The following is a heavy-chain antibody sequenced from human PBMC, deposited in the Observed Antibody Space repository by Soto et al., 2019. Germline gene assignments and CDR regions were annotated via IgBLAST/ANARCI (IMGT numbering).Heavy chain of an antibody. CDR2: IIPILGIA. Sequence: QVQLVQSGAEAKKPGSSVKVSCKASGGTFSSYTISWVRQAPGQGLEWMGRIIPILGIANYAQKFQGRVTITADKSTSTAYMELSSLRSEDTAVYYCARDLTGYYDSSGSYAFDIWGQGTMVTVSS. V-gene: IGHV1-69*08. J-gene: IGHJ3*02. D-gene: IGHD3-22*01. CDR1: GGTFSSYT. CDR3: ARDLTGYYDSSGSYAFDI.